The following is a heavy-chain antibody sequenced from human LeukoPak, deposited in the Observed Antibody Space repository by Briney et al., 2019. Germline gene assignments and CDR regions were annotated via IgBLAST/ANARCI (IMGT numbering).Heavy chain of an antibody. CDR3: ARQYDFWSGYKRYYYYAMDV. D-gene: IGHD3-3*01. Sequence: SQTLSLTCAISGDSVSSNSASWNWIRQSPSRGLEWLGRTYYRSKWYDDYAISVKSRMTIKPDTSKNQFSLELSSVTAADTAVYYCARQYDFWSGYKRYYYYAMDVWGQGTTVTVSS. V-gene: IGHV6-1*01. J-gene: IGHJ6*02. CDR1: GDSVSSNSAS. CDR2: TYYRSKWYD.